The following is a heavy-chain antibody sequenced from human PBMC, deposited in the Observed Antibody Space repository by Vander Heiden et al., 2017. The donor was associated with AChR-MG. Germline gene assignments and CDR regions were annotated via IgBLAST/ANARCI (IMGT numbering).Heavy chain of an antibody. Sequence: QVQLVESGGGVVQPGRSLRLSCAASGFTFSSYAMHWVRQAPGKGLEWVAVISYDGRNKYYADSVKGRFTISRDNSKKTLYLQMNSLRAEDTAVYYCAKGIAASVGAFDIWGQGTMVTVSS. V-gene: IGHV3-30*04. D-gene: IGHD6-13*01. J-gene: IGHJ3*02. CDR2: ISYDGRNK. CDR3: AKGIAASVGAFDI. CDR1: GFTFSSYA.